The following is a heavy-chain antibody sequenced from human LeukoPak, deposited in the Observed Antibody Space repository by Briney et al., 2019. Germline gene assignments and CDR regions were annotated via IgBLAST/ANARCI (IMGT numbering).Heavy chain of an antibody. D-gene: IGHD5-12*01. CDR1: GFTFSSYG. CDR3: TAQRGYDPTDY. J-gene: IGHJ4*02. CDR2: IWYDGSNK. Sequence: PGGSLRPSCAASGFTFSSYGMHWVRQAPGKGLEWVAVIWYDGSNKYYADSVKGRFTISRDNSKNTLYLQMNSLRAEDTAVYYCTAQRGYDPTDYWGQGTLVTVSS. V-gene: IGHV3-33*01.